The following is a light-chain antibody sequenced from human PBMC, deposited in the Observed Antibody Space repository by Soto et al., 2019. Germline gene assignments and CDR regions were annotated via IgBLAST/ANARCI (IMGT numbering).Light chain of an antibody. CDR3: QQYVSSPRT. V-gene: IGKV3-20*01. CDR1: QTVYHGH. J-gene: IGKJ1*01. CDR2: GSS. Sequence: EIVLTQSPATLSLSQGERATLSCTASQTVYHGHFAWYQQKPGQAPRLLIYGSSTRAAGIPDRFSGSESGTGFTLTISSLEPEDFAVYYCQQYVSSPRTFGQGTKVDIK.